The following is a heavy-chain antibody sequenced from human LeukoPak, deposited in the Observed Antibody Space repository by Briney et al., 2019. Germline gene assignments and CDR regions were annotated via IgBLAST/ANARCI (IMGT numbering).Heavy chain of an antibody. Sequence: SETLSLTCAVYGGSFSGYYWSWIRQPPGKGLEWIGEINHSGSTNYNPSLKSRVTISVDTSKNQFSLKLSSVTAADTAVYYCARGGFFYYGSGSKVFQHWGQGTLATVSS. V-gene: IGHV4-34*01. D-gene: IGHD3-10*01. J-gene: IGHJ1*01. CDR3: ARGGFFYYGSGSKVFQH. CDR2: INHSGST. CDR1: GGSFSGYY.